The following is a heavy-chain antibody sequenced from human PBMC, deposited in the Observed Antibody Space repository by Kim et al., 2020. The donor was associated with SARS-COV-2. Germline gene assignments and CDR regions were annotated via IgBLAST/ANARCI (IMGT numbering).Heavy chain of an antibody. CDR3: ARGYYDSSGYYLAAFDI. J-gene: IGHJ3*02. D-gene: IGHD3-22*01. CDR1: GFTFSDYY. CDR2: ISSSSSYT. Sequence: GGSLRLSCAASGFTFSDYYMSWIRQAPGKGLEWVSYISSSSSYTNYADSVKGRFTISRDNAKNSLYLQMNSLRAEDTAVYYCARGYYDSSGYYLAAFDIWGQGTMVTVSS. V-gene: IGHV3-11*06.